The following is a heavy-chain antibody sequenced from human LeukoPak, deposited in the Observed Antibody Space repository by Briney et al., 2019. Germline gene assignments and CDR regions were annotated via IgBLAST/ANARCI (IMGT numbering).Heavy chain of an antibody. V-gene: IGHV4-59*01. Sequence: SETLSLTCTVSGGSISSYYWSWIRQPPGKGMEWIGYIYYSGSTNYNPSLKSRVTISVDTSKNQFSLKLSSVTAADTAVYYCARAGSTGWDEYFQHWGQGTLVTVSS. CDR2: IYYSGST. CDR3: ARAGSTGWDEYFQH. D-gene: IGHD1-14*01. J-gene: IGHJ1*01. CDR1: GGSISSYY.